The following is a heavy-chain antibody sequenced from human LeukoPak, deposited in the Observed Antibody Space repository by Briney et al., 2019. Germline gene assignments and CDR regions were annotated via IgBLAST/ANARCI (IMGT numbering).Heavy chain of an antibody. CDR1: GYTFTGYY. J-gene: IGHJ6*02. Sequence: ASVKVSCKASGYTFTGYYMHWVRQAPGQGLEWMGWINPNSGGTNYAQKFQGRVTMTRDTSISTAYMELSRLRSDDTAVYYCARDRVVVVPAATRSSHYYYYGMDVWGQGATVTVSS. V-gene: IGHV1-2*02. D-gene: IGHD2-2*01. CDR3: ARDRVVVVPAATRSSHYYYYGMDV. CDR2: INPNSGGT.